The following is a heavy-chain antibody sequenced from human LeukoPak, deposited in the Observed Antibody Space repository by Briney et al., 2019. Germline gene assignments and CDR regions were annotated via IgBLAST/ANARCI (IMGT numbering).Heavy chain of an antibody. CDR3: AREGSGSYLNWFDP. CDR1: GFTFDRFT. J-gene: IGHJ5*02. D-gene: IGHD3-10*01. Sequence: GGSLRLSCAASGFTFDRFTIHWVRQTPGKGLEWVSLINRRGHTFYADSVKGRFTISRDNAKNSLYLQMNSLRAEDTAVYYCAREGSGSYLNWFDPWGQGTLVTVSS. CDR2: INRRGHT. V-gene: IGHV3-43*01.